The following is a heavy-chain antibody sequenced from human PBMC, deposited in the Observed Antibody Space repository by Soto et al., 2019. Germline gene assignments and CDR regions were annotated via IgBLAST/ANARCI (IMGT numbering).Heavy chain of an antibody. D-gene: IGHD3-3*01. CDR1: GDSIGTDGYY. CDR2: MYYSGST. V-gene: IGHV4-31*11. Sequence: QVQLQESGPGLVKPSHTLSLTCAVSGDSIGTDGYYWSWIRQVPGKGLEWIGHMYYSGSTSYNPSLKRRVTISGDTAKYQFSRSLTSVTAADTAVYFCARGGVLRFLKWFPGGWLDPWGQGTLVSVSS. CDR3: ARGGVLRFLKWFPGGWLDP. J-gene: IGHJ5*02.